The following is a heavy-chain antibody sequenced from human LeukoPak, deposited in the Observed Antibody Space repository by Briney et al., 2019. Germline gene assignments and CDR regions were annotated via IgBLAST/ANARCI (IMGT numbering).Heavy chain of an antibody. CDR3: ARNLRPDFDY. CDR2: TYYRAKWNH. Sequence: SQTLSLTCAISGDCVYIGRSAWSWIRQSPSRGLEWLGRTYYRAKWNHDYPGCVKSRITINPHTSKNEFSLQLNSVTPEDTAVYYCARNLRPDFDYWGQGTLVTVSS. J-gene: IGHJ4*02. V-gene: IGHV6-1*01. CDR1: GDCVYIGRSA.